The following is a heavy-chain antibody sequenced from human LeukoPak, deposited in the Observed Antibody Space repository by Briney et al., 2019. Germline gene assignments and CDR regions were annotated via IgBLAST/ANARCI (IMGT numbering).Heavy chain of an antibody. V-gene: IGHV4-39*01. CDR2: IYYSGST. J-gene: IGHJ3*02. Sequence: SETLSLTCTVSGGSISSSSYYWGWIRQPPGKGLEWIGSIYYSGSTYYNPSLKSRVTISVDTSKNQFSLELSSVAAADTAVYYCARHRIDIVVVPAATPSDAFDIWGQGTMVTVSS. CDR3: ARHRIDIVVVPAATPSDAFDI. CDR1: GGSISSSSYY. D-gene: IGHD2-2*02.